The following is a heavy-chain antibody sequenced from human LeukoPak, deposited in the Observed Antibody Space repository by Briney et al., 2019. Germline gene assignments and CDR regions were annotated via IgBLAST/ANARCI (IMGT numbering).Heavy chain of an antibody. CDR3: ARDYSRYNSPVIDP. J-gene: IGHJ5*02. Sequence: PSETLSLTCAVSGGSISSTYWWTWVRQPPGKGLEWIGSIYYSGSTYYNPSLKSRVTISVDTSKNQFSLKLSSVTAADTAVYYCARDYSRYNSPVIDPWGQGTLVTVSS. CDR2: IYYSGST. V-gene: IGHV4-4*02. D-gene: IGHD1-14*01. CDR1: GGSISSTYW.